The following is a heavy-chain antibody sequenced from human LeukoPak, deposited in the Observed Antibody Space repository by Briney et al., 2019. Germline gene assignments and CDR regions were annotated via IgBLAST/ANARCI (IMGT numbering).Heavy chain of an antibody. J-gene: IGHJ6*02. Sequence: ASVKVSCKASGGTFSSYAISWARQAPGQGLEWMGGIIPIFGTTNYAQEFQGRVTITADESTSTAYMELSSLRSEDTAVYYCARVLYSSSSSGGYYYYGMDVWGQGTTVTVSS. CDR3: ARVLYSSSSSGGYYYYGMDV. D-gene: IGHD6-6*01. V-gene: IGHV1-69*01. CDR1: GGTFSSYA. CDR2: IIPIFGTT.